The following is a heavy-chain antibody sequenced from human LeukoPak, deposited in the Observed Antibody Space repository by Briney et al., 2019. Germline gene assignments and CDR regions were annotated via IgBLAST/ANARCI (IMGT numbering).Heavy chain of an antibody. CDR1: GYTFTGYY. V-gene: IGHV1-2*02. Sequence: GASVKVSCKASGYTFTGYYMHWVRQAPGQGLEWMGWINPNSCGTNYPQKFQGRVTMTRDTSISTAYMELSRLRSDDTAVYYCARVNYYDSSGSDEAYFDYWGQGTLVTVSS. CDR2: INPNSCGT. D-gene: IGHD3-22*01. J-gene: IGHJ4*02. CDR3: ARVNYYDSSGSDEAYFDY.